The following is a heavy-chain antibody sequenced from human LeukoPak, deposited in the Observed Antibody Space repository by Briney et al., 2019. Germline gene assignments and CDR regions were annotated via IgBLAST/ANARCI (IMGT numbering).Heavy chain of an antibody. CDR1: GGSVRTNSYY. J-gene: IGHJ4*02. CDR2: INHSGIT. CDR3: ARLDSGSYYGLVDY. Sequence: PSETLSLTCSVSGGSVRTNSYYWAWIRQPPGKGLEWIGEINHSGITNYDPSLKSRVTISVDTSKNQFSLKLSSVTAADTAVYYCARLDSGSYYGLVDYWGQGTLVTVSS. V-gene: IGHV4-39*07. D-gene: IGHD1-26*01.